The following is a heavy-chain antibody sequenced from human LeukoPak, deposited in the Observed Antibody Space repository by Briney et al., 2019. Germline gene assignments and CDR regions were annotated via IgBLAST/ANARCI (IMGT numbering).Heavy chain of an antibody. V-gene: IGHV3-30-3*01. CDR3: ARDLGDYYGSGSFYA. Sequence: GGSLRLSCAASGFTFSRYDMHWVRQAPGKGLEWVTFISYDGSNKYYADSVKGRFTISRDNAKNSLYLQMNSLRAEDTAVYYCARDLGDYYGSGSFYAWGQGTLVTVSS. CDR1: GFTFSRYD. CDR2: ISYDGSNK. D-gene: IGHD3-10*01. J-gene: IGHJ5*02.